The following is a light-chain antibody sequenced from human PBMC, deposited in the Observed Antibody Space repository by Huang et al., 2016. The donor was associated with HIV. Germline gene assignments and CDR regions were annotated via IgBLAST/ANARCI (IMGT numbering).Light chain of an antibody. V-gene: IGKV1-39*01. CDR3: QQSAKAPRT. J-gene: IGKJ2*01. CDR1: HNINRY. Sequence: DIQITQSPSSLSASVGDRVIITCRASHNINRYLNWYQQKPGEAPRLLIYAASNLQSGGPSTFSGSGSGTDFTLTITSLQPEDSATYYCQQSAKAPRTFGQGTKLEI. CDR2: AAS.